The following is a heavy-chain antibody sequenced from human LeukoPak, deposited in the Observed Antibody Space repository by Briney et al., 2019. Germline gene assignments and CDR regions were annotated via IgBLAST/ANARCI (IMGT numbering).Heavy chain of an antibody. CDR3: AKDMGGEGSSWYLLGYYYYGMDV. Sequence: GGSLRLSCAASGFTFDDYAMHWVRQAPGKGLEWVSLIGGDGGSTYYADSVKGRFTISRDNSKNSLYLQMNSLRTEDTALYYCAKDMGGEGSSWYLLGYYYYGMDVWGQGTTVTVSS. V-gene: IGHV3-43*02. J-gene: IGHJ6*02. D-gene: IGHD6-13*01. CDR1: GFTFDDYA. CDR2: IGGDGGST.